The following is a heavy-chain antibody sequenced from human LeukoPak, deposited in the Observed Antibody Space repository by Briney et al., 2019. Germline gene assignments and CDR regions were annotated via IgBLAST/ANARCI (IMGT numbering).Heavy chain of an antibody. CDR1: GYTFIIYG. J-gene: IGHJ3*02. CDR2: NRAYNGNT. CDR3: ARVGAKGDAFDI. Sequence: ASARVSSEASGYTFIIYGISGVRQGPGQGRGWMGWNRAYNGNTNYAQKLQGRVTMTTDTSTSTAYMELMSLRTDDTAVYYCARVGAKGDAFDIWGQGTMVTVSS. D-gene: IGHD1-26*01. V-gene: IGHV1-18*01.